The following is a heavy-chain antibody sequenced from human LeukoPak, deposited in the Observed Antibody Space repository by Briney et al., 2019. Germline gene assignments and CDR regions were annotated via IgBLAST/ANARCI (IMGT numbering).Heavy chain of an antibody. CDR2: FSGGGGST. CDR3: AKDIVVVPDASDY. D-gene: IGHD2-2*01. V-gene: IGHV3-23*01. Sequence: GGSLRLSCAASGFTFSSYSMNWVRQAPGKGLEWVAAFSGGGGSTYYADSVKGRFTISRDNSKNTLYLQMNSLRVEDTAVYYYAKDIVVVPDASDYWGQGTLVTVSS. CDR1: GFTFSSYS. J-gene: IGHJ4*02.